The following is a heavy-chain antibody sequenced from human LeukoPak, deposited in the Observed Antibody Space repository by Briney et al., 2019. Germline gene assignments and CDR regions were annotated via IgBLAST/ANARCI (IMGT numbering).Heavy chain of an antibody. D-gene: IGHD1-1*01. J-gene: IGHJ4*02. V-gene: IGHV4-59*01. CDR2: IHYSGDT. Sequence: PSETLSLTCTVSGASISGYYWGWIRQSPGKGLEWIGYIHYSGDTNYIPSLKSRVSISVDTSKNQFSLKLTSLTAADTDVYYCVKVGTGTVDFWGQGTMVSISS. CDR1: GASISGYY. CDR3: VKVGTGTVDF.